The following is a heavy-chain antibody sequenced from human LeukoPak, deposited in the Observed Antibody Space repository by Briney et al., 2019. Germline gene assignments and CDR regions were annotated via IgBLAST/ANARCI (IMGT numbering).Heavy chain of an antibody. D-gene: IGHD4-11*01. J-gene: IGHJ6*02. CDR3: ATDYSNFYGMDV. V-gene: IGHV4-61*01. CDR2: IQNSATT. Sequence: SETLSLTCTVSGGSVNSGSYFWGWFRQPPGKGLEWIGYIQNSATTNYNPSLESRVAIVVDSSKDQFSLRVTSVTAADTAVYYCATDYSNFYGMDVWGQGTTVTVSS. CDR1: GGSVNSGSYF.